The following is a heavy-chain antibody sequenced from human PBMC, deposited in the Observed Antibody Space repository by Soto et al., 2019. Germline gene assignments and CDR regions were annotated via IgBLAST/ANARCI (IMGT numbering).Heavy chain of an antibody. J-gene: IGHJ6*02. CDR1: GGTFSSYT. V-gene: IGHV1-2*04. D-gene: IGHD6-19*01. CDR3: AREALAGTYYGMDV. CDR2: INPNSGGT. Sequence: ASVKVSCKASGGTFSSYTISWVRQAPGQGLEWMGWINPNSGGTNYAQKFQGWVTMTRDTSISTAYMELSRLRSDDTAVYYCAREALAGTYYGMDVWGQGTTVTVSS.